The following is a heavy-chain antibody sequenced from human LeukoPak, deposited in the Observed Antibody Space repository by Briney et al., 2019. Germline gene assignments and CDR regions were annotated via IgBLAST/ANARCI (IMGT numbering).Heavy chain of an antibody. CDR2: ISSSSSYI. J-gene: IGHJ4*02. CDR1: GFTFSSYS. Sequence: KAGGSLRLSCAASGFTFSSYSMNWVRQAPGKGLEWVSSISSSSSYIYYADSVKGRFTISRDNAKNSLYLQMNSLRAEDTAVYYCSRVVQDVTGADYWGQGALVIVSS. V-gene: IGHV3-21*01. D-gene: IGHD1-26*01. CDR3: SRVVQDVTGADY.